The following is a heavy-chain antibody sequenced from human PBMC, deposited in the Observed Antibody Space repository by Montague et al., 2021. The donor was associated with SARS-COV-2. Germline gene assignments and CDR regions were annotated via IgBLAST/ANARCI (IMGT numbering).Heavy chain of an antibody. CDR3: ARGAPKFGSASYYNEDYFDF. Sequence: SETLSLTCTVSGDSIGGYYWSWIRQPPGKGLQWIGYIYYSGSTHYNPSLKSRVTISVDTSKNQFSLKLSSVTAADTAVYYCARGAPKFGSASYYNEDYFDFWGQGALVTVSS. CDR2: IYYSGST. J-gene: IGHJ4*02. D-gene: IGHD3-10*01. V-gene: IGHV4-59*01. CDR1: GDSIGGYY.